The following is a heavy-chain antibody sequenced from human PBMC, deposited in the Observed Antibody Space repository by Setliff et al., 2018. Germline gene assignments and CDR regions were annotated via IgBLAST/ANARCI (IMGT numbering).Heavy chain of an antibody. CDR3: SRSVRYCTRTSCQRLSGDDY. CDR1: GYTFTDYG. Sequence: RASVKVSCKASGYTFTDYGVTWVRQAPGQGLEWVGWISPYSGNTYYAPKFQGRITMTTDTSTTTAYMELKSLRSDDTAIYYCSRSVRYCTRTSCQRLSGDDYWGQGALVTVSS. J-gene: IGHJ4*02. CDR2: ISPYSGNT. V-gene: IGHV1-18*01. D-gene: IGHD2-2*01.